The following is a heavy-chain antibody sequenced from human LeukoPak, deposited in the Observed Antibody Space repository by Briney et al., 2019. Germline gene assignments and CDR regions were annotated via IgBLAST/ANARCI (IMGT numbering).Heavy chain of an antibody. V-gene: IGHV3-33*01. Sequence: GGSQRLSCAASGFTFSSYGMLWARQAPGKGLEWVAVIWYDGSNKYYADSVKGRFTISRDNSKNTLYMQMNSRRAEDTAVYYCARGIPSTLYYFDYWGQGTLVTVSS. D-gene: IGHD5-18*01. CDR1: GFTFSSYG. CDR2: IWYDGSNK. J-gene: IGHJ4*02. CDR3: ARGIPSTLYYFDY.